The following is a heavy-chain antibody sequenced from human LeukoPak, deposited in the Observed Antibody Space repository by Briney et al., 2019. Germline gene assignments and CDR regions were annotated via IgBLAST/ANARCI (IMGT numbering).Heavy chain of an antibody. CDR3: VKWGDYDILTGYYVPDF. J-gene: IGHJ4*02. D-gene: IGHD3-9*01. CDR1: GFIFRNYA. V-gene: IGHV3-23*01. Sequence: PGASLRLSCAASGFIFRNYAMSWVRQAPGKGLEWVSAITGSGDTTYYAGSVKGRFTISRDNSKNALYVEMNTLRAEDTAVYYCVKWGDYDILTGYYVPDFWGQGTLVTVSS. CDR2: ITGSGDTT.